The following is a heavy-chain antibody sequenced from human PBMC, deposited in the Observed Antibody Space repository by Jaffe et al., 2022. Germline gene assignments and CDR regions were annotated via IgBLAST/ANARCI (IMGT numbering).Heavy chain of an antibody. V-gene: IGHV1-2*02. J-gene: IGHJ3*02. CDR2: INPNSGGT. CDR3: ARADYYGSGSSAFDI. Sequence: QVQLVQSGAEVKKPGASVKVSCKASGYTFTGYYMHWVRQAPGQGLEWMGWINPNSGGTNYAQKFQGRVTMTRDTSISTAYMELSRLRSDDTAVYYCARADYYGSGSSAFDIWGQGTMVTVSS. CDR1: GYTFTGYY. D-gene: IGHD3-10*01.